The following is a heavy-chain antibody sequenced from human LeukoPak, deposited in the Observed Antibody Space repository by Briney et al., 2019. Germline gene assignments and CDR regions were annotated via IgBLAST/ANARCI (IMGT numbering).Heavy chain of an antibody. V-gene: IGHV3-7*01. D-gene: IGHD3-16*01. CDR1: GFIFSKSW. Sequence: PGGSLRLSCAASGFIFSKSWMSWVRQAPGKGLEWVANMNGDGSVKDYVDSVKGRFTISRDNARQSLYLQMSDLRAEDTAVYYCATYTHWVAGDVWGQGTTVRVSS. CDR3: ATYTHWVAGDV. CDR2: MNGDGSVK. J-gene: IGHJ6*02.